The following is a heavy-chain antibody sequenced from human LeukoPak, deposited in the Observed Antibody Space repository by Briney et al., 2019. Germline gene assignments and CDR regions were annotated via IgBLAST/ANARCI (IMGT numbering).Heavy chain of an antibody. CDR3: ARGLRWYYYGSGRSYYFDY. J-gene: IGHJ4*02. V-gene: IGHV4-38-2*02. CDR1: GYSISTDYF. Sequence: SETLSLTCTVSGYSISTDYFWGWIRQPPGKGLEWIGSFSHGGTTYYKSSLRGRVTISVDTSKNQFSLKLSSVTAADTAVYYCARGLRWYYYGSGRSYYFDYWGQGTLVTVSS. CDR2: FSHGGTT. D-gene: IGHD3-10*01.